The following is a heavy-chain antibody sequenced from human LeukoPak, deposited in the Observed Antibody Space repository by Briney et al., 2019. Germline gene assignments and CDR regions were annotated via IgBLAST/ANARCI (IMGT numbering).Heavy chain of an antibody. D-gene: IGHD3-22*01. CDR2: IYSSGSTT. CDR1: SGSINNYY. V-gene: IGHV4-4*07. CDR3: ARIIGDYDSSGFDY. J-gene: IGHJ4*02. Sequence: SETLSLTCTVSSGSINNYYWSWIRQPAGKGLEWIGHIYSSGSTTKYNPSLKSRVTISVDKSKNQFSLKLSSVTAADTAVYYCARIIGDYDSSGFDYWGQGTLVTVSS.